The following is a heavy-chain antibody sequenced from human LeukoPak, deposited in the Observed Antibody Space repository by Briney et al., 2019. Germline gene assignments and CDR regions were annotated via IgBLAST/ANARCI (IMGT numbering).Heavy chain of an antibody. CDR2: IYYSGST. Sequence: PSETLSLTCTVSGSSINSYYWSWIRQPPGKGLEWIGYIYYSGSTNYNPSLKSRVTISVDTSKNQFSLKLSSVTAADTAVYYCARSNSYGYAYYYYYMDVWGKGTTVTVSS. CDR3: ARSNSYGYAYYYYYMDV. V-gene: IGHV4-59*01. J-gene: IGHJ6*03. D-gene: IGHD5-18*01. CDR1: GSSINSYY.